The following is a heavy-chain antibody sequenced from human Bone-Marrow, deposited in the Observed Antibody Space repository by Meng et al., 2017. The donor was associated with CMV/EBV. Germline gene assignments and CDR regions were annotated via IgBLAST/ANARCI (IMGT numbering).Heavy chain of an antibody. J-gene: IGHJ3*02. CDR2: INPNSGTT. CDR3: ARVRSRITMIVVVIYDAFDI. D-gene: IGHD3-22*01. V-gene: IGHV1-2*02. Sequence: ASVKVSCKASGYTFTGYYMHWVRQTPGQGLEWMGWINPNSGTTNYAQKFQGRVTMTRDTSISTAYMELSRLRSDDTAVYYCARVRSRITMIVVVIYDAFDIWGQGTMV. CDR1: GYTFTGYY.